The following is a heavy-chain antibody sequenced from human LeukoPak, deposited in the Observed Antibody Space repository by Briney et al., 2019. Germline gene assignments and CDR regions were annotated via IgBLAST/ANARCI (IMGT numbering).Heavy chain of an antibody. D-gene: IGHD1-26*01. V-gene: IGHV3-53*01. CDR3: ARAGSGSYYGVCYFDY. CDR2: IYSGGST. Sequence: PGGSLRLSCAASGFTVSSNYMSWVRQAPGQGLEWVSVIYSGGSTYYADSVKGRFTISRDNSKNTLYLQMNSLRAEDTAVYYCARAGSGSYYGVCYFDYWGQGTLVTVSS. J-gene: IGHJ4*02. CDR1: GFTVSSNY.